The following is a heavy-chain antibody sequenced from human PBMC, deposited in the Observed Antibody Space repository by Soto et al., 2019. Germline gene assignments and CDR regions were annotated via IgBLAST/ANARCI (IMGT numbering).Heavy chain of an antibody. D-gene: IGHD6-13*01. CDR2: IYYSGST. CDR3: ARFGKRSQAAAGSRLLDYYYYMDV. Sequence: SETLSLTCTVSGGSISRYYCSWIRQPPGKGLGWIGCIYYSGSTNYNPSLKSRVTISVDTSKNQFSLKLSSVTAADTAVYYCARFGKRSQAAAGSRLLDYYYYMDVWGKGTTVTVSS. CDR1: GGSISRYY. J-gene: IGHJ6*03. V-gene: IGHV4-59*01.